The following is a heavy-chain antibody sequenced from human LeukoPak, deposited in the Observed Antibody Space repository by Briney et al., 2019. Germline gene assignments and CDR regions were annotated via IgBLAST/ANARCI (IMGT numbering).Heavy chain of an antibody. J-gene: IGHJ4*02. CDR1: GFTLSSYW. CDR3: AGAKLVLSGVDY. V-gene: IGHV3-74*01. Sequence: PGGSLRLSCAAPGFTLSSYWLHCVRQAPGKGLVWVSRINSDGSIASYADSVRGGFTISRENAQSTLYLQINSVRDEGTAVYFCAGAKLVLSGVDYWGQGTLVTVS. D-gene: IGHD2-8*01. CDR2: INSDGSIA.